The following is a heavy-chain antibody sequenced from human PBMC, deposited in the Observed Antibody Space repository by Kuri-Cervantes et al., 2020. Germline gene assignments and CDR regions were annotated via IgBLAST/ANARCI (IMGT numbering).Heavy chain of an antibody. D-gene: IGHD6-13*01. Sequence: GGSLRLSCAASGFTFSNAWMNWVRQAPGKGLEWVSYISSSSSTIYYADSVKGRFTISRDNAKNSLYLQMNSLRDEDTAVYYCARSKSSSWYDHYYYYYYGMDVWGQGTTVTVSS. CDR1: GFTFSNAW. J-gene: IGHJ6*02. CDR2: ISSSSSTI. V-gene: IGHV3-48*02. CDR3: ARSKSSSWYDHYYYYYYGMDV.